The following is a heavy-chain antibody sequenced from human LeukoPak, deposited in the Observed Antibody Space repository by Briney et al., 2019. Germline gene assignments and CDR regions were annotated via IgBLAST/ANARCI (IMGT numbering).Heavy chain of an antibody. V-gene: IGHV4-4*07. J-gene: IGHJ3*02. D-gene: IGHD3-9*01. CDR2: IYTSGST. Sequence: SETLSLTCTVSGGSISSYYWSWIRQPAGKGLGWIGRIYTSGSTNYNPSLKSRVTMSVDTSKNQSSLKLSSVTAADTAVYYCARVTIFSYAFDIWGQGTMVTVSS. CDR3: ARVTIFSYAFDI. CDR1: GGSISSYY.